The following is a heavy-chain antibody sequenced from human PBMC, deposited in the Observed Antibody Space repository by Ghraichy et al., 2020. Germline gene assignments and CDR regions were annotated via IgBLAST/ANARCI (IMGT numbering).Heavy chain of an antibody. CDR1: GFTFSNYA. CDR3: ARAYPTRTSSAFDY. V-gene: IGHV3-23*01. D-gene: IGHD2-2*01. CDR2: ISGLGDDS. J-gene: IGHJ4*02. Sequence: GGSLRLSCAASGFTFSNYAMSWVRQAPGKGLEWVSTISGLGDDSYYADSVKGRFTISRDNSKNALYLQTNSLIAEDTAIFYCARAYPTRTSSAFDYWGQGTLVTVSS.